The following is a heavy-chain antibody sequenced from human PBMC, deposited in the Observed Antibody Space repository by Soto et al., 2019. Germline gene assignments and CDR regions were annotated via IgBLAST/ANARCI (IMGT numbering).Heavy chain of an antibody. D-gene: IGHD2-2*01. Sequence: QVQLVESGGGVVQPGRSLRLSCAASGFTFSNYAMHWVRQAPGKGLEWVAIISYDGSNKYYADSVKGRFTTSRDSSKNTLYLQMNSLRAEDTAVYYCARGNCISTNCYFDYWGRGTLVTVSS. V-gene: IGHV3-30-3*01. CDR3: ARGNCISTNCYFDY. CDR1: GFTFSNYA. CDR2: ISYDGSNK. J-gene: IGHJ4*02.